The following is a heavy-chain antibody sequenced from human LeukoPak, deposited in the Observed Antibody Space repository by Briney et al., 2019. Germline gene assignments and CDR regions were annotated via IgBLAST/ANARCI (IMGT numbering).Heavy chain of an antibody. V-gene: IGHV4-39*01. Sequence: SETLSLTCGVSGGSISGSSYYWGWIRQPPGRGLEWIGSISFRGSTSYNPSLNSRVTISVDTSKNQFSLRLSSVTAADTAVYYCATHSSTWQNYYYYGLDVWGQGTTVTVSS. CDR3: ATHSSTWQNYYYYGLDV. CDR1: GGSISGSSYY. D-gene: IGHD3-22*01. CDR2: ISFRGST. J-gene: IGHJ6*02.